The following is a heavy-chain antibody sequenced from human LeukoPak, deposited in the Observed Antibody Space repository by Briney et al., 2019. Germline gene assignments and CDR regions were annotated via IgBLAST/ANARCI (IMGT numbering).Heavy chain of an antibody. V-gene: IGHV4-39*01. Sequence: SETLSLTCTVSGGSISSSSYYWGRIRQPPGKGLEWIGSIYYSGSTYYNPSLKSRVTISVDTPKNQFSLKLSSVTAADTAVYYCARLNWPLYDTDFDYWGQGTLVTVSS. CDR3: ARLNWPLYDTDFDY. CDR1: GGSISSSSYY. J-gene: IGHJ4*02. D-gene: IGHD1-1*01. CDR2: IYYSGST.